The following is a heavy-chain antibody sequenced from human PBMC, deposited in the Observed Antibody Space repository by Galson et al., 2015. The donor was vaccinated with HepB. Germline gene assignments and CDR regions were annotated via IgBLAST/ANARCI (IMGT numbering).Heavy chain of an antibody. Sequence: SVKVSCKAFGYTFTSYSISWVRQAPGQGLEWMGGVIPNIGGTNYAQRFQGRVTITRDPSTSTAYMELSRLRFDDTAVYYCARASCVTMIIVVSDFDSWGQGTLVTVSS. CDR2: VIPNIGGT. J-gene: IGHJ4*02. CDR1: GYTFTSYS. CDR3: ARASCVTMIIVVSDFDS. V-gene: IGHV1-2*02. D-gene: IGHD3-22*01.